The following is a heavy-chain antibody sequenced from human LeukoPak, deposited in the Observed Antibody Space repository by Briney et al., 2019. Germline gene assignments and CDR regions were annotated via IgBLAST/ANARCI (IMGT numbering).Heavy chain of an antibody. J-gene: IGHJ4*02. V-gene: IGHV1-2*02. CDR3: ARVPTRGAAAGPIDY. CDR2: INPNSGGT. D-gene: IGHD6-13*01. Sequence: ASVKVSCKASGYTFTGYYMHWVRQAPGQGLEWMGWINPNSGGTNYAQKFQGRVTMTRGTSISTAYMELSRLRSDDTAVYYCARVPTRGAAAGPIDYWGQGTLVTVSS. CDR1: GYTFTGYY.